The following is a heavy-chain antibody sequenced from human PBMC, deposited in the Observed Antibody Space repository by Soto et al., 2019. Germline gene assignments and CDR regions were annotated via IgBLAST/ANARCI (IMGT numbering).Heavy chain of an antibody. CDR2: IYHSGTT. CDR3: ARAHYGDYGYGMDV. D-gene: IGHD4-17*01. Sequence: QLQLQESGSGLVKPSRTLSLTCAVSGGSISSGGYSWSWIRQRPGKGLVWIGYIYHSGTTYYNPYLKSRVTLSVDRPKNPFSLKRSSVTAADTAVYYCARAHYGDYGYGMDVWGQGTTATVSS. J-gene: IGHJ6*02. V-gene: IGHV4-30-2*01. CDR1: GGSISSGGYS.